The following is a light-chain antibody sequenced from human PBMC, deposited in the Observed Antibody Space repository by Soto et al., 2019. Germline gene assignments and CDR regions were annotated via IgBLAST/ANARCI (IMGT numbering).Light chain of an antibody. V-gene: IGKV1-5*03. CDR1: QSISSW. CDR3: QQYDNYPYT. Sequence: DIPMTQSPSTLSASVGDRVTITCRASQSISSWLAWYQQKPGKAPKILIYKASTLESGVPSRFSGSGSGTDFTLTISSLQPDDFATYFCQQYDNYPYTFGQGTKLEIK. CDR2: KAS. J-gene: IGKJ2*01.